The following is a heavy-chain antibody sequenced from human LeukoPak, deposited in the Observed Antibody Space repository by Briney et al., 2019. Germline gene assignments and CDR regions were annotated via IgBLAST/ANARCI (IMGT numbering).Heavy chain of an antibody. CDR3: VRLCVVTMIVVVIISYYYYGMDV. Sequence: SETLSLTCTVSGGSFSGSHWSWVRQPPGKGLEWIGYIYYTGITYYNPSLKSRVTISVDTSKNQFSLKLSSVTAADTAVYYCVRLCVVTMIVVVIISYYYYGMDVWGQGTTVTVSS. CDR2: IYYTGIT. V-gene: IGHV4-59*01. D-gene: IGHD3-22*01. CDR1: GGSFSGSH. J-gene: IGHJ6*02.